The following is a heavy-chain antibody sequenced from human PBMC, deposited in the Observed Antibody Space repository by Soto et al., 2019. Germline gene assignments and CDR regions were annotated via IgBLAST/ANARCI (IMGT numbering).Heavy chain of an antibody. CDR1: GYTFTGHY. V-gene: IGHV1-2*02. CDR3: VREAYCSGGSCHPDY. CDR2: INANSGFT. Sequence: ASVKVSCEASGYTFTGHYMHWVRQAPGQGLEWMGYINANSGFTHYRQKFQGRVTMTRDTAISTADMELSRLRSDDTAVYYCVREAYCSGGSCHPDYWGQGTLVTVSS. D-gene: IGHD2-15*01. J-gene: IGHJ4*02.